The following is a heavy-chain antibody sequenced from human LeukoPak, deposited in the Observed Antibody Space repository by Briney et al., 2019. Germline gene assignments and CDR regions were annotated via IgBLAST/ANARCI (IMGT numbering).Heavy chain of an antibody. V-gene: IGHV4-61*02. CDR2: IYTSGST. J-gene: IGHJ3*02. D-gene: IGHD3-22*01. Sequence: TLSLTCTVSGGSISSGSYYWSWIRQPAGKGLEWIGRIYTSGSTNYNPSLKSRVTISVDTSKNQFSLKLSSVTAADTAMYYCARIYNSGYHHDAFDIWGQGTMVTVSS. CDR3: ARIYNSGYHHDAFDI. CDR1: GGSISSGSYY.